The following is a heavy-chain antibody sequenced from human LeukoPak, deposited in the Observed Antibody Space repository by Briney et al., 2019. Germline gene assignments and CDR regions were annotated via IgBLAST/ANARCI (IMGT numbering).Heavy chain of an antibody. CDR3: ARVGYCSSTSCYTGPPAGYNWFDP. CDR1: GGSISSGSYY. J-gene: IGHJ5*02. CDR2: IYTSGST. V-gene: IGHV4-61*02. Sequence: SETLSLTCTVSGGSISSGSYYWSWIRQPAGKGLEWIGRIYTSGSTNYNPSLKSRVTISVDTSKNQFSPKLSSVTAADTAVYYCARVGYCSSTSCYTGPPAGYNWFDPWGQGTLVTVSS. D-gene: IGHD2-2*02.